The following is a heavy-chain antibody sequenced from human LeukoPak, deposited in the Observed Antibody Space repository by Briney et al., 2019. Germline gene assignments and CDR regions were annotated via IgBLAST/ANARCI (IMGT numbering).Heavy chain of an antibody. V-gene: IGHV4-34*01. CDR1: GGSSSGYY. CDR2: INHSGST. J-gene: IGHJ6*02. CDR3: ARGPNCYGSGSSYKNPYYYYYGMDV. Sequence: SETLSLTCAVYGGSSSGYYWSWIRQPPGKGLEWIGEINHSGSTNYNPSLKSRVTISVDTSKNQFSLKLSSVTAADTAVYYCARGPNCYGSGSSYKNPYYYYYGMDVWGQGTTVTVSS. D-gene: IGHD3-10*01.